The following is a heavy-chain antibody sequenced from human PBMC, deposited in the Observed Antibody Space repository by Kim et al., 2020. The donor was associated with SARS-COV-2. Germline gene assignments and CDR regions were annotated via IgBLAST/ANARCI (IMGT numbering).Heavy chain of an antibody. D-gene: IGHD6-6*01. CDR2: IKQDGSEK. CDR3: AREGGDSSSDHFDY. J-gene: IGHJ4*02. V-gene: IGHV3-7*01. Sequence: GGSLRLSCAASGFTFSSYWMSWVRQAPGKGLEWVANIKQDGSEKYYVDSVKGRFTISRDNAKNSLYLQMNSLRAEDTAVYYCAREGGDSSSDHFDYWGQGTLVTVSS. CDR1: GFTFSSYW.